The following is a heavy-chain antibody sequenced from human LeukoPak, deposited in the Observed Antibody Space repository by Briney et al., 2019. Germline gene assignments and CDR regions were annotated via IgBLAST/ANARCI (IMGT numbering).Heavy chain of an antibody. CDR3: ARGSHYDSSGYISFGFDY. J-gene: IGHJ4*02. CDR2: IYYSGST. CDR1: GGSISSSSYY. Sequence: PSETLSLTCTVSGGSISSSSYYWGWIRQPPGKGLEWIGSIYYSGSTYYNPSLKSRVTISVDTSKNQFSLKLSSVTAADTAVYYCARGSHYDSSGYISFGFDYWGQGTLVTVSS. V-gene: IGHV4-39*07. D-gene: IGHD3-22*01.